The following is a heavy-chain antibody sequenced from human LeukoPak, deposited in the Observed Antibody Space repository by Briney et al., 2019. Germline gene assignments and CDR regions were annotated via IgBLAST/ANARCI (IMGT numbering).Heavy chain of an antibody. J-gene: IGHJ4*02. CDR3: ASGGTNYFDY. V-gene: IGHV4-30-2*01. D-gene: IGHD4-23*01. Sequence: SETLSLTCAVSGGSISSGGYSWSWIRQPPGKGLEWIGYTYHSGSTYYNPSLKSRVTISVDRSNNQFSLKLSSVTAADTAVYYCASGGTNYFDYWGQGTLVTVSS. CDR2: TYHSGST. CDR1: GGSISSGGYS.